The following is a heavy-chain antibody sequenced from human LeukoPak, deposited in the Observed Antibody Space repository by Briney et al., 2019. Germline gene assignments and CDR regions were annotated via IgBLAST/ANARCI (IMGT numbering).Heavy chain of an antibody. Sequence: ASVKVSCKASGYTFTGYYMHWVRQAPGQGLEWMGWINPNSGGTNYAQKFQGWVTMTRDTSISTAYMELSRLRYDDTAVYYCARDLRRTEGFGELLTFFDYWGQGTLVTVSS. V-gene: IGHV1-2*04. CDR1: GYTFTGYY. CDR2: INPNSGGT. D-gene: IGHD3-10*01. J-gene: IGHJ4*02. CDR3: ARDLRRTEGFGELLTFFDY.